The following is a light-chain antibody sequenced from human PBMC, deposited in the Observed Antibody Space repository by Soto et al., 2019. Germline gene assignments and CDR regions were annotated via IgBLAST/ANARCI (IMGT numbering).Light chain of an antibody. J-gene: IGKJ3*01. CDR2: GAS. Sequence: EIVLTQSPGTLSLSPGEGATLSCRASQSVSSSYLAWYQQKPGQAPRLLIYGASSRATGIPDRFSGSGSGTDFTLTINRLEPEDFAVYYCQQYASSPLTLGPGTKVDIK. V-gene: IGKV3-20*01. CDR1: QSVSSSY. CDR3: QQYASSPLT.